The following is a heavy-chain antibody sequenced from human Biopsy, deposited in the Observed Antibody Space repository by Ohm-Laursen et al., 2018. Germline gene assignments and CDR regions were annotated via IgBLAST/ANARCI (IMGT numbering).Heavy chain of an antibody. CDR3: ARHPTGFWFDP. J-gene: IGHJ5*02. CDR2: IYNSETT. V-gene: IGHV4-39*01. CDR1: GDSISTSTTYY. Sequence: SQTLSLTCTVSGDSISTSTTYYWAWLRQPPGKGLEWIGSIYNSETTFYNPSLKSRVAISVDTSTNQLSLKVSSVTAADTALYYCARHPTGFWFDPWGHGTLVTVSS.